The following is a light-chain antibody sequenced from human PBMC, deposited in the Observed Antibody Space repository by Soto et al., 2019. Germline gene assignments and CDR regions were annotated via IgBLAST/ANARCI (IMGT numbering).Light chain of an antibody. V-gene: IGKV1-39*01. CDR1: QTIIGY. J-gene: IGKJ1*01. CDR2: AAS. Sequence: IQITQSPSSLSASIGDSVTITCRASQTIIGYLNWYQQKPGKAPRLLINAASNLQSGVPSRFRGSGSETDFTLTITSLQPEDFATYYCQQSYTPPRTFGQGTKVDIK. CDR3: QQSYTPPRT.